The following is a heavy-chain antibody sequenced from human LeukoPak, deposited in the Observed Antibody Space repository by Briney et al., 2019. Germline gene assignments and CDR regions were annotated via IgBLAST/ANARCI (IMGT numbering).Heavy chain of an antibody. Sequence: PGGSLRLSCAASGFTFSSYGMSWVRQAPGKGLEWVSAIRGSGDSTHYADSVKGRFTISRDNTKNTLYLQMNSLRGDDTAVYYCAKSYSYYHMDDWGKGTSVTVSS. CDR2: IRGSGDST. V-gene: IGHV3-23*01. J-gene: IGHJ6*03. CDR1: GFTFSSYG. CDR3: AKSYSYYHMDD.